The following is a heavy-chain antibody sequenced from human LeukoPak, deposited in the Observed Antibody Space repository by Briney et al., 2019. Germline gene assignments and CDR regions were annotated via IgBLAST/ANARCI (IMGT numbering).Heavy chain of an antibody. J-gene: IGHJ5*02. D-gene: IGHD2-2*01. CDR2: IYYSGST. CDR3: ARGVAGGYCSSTSCYNWFDP. V-gene: IGHV4-59*01. CDR1: GGSISSYY. Sequence: SETLSLTCTVSGGSISSYYWSWIRQPPGKGLEWIGYIYYSGSTNYNPSLKSRVTISVDTSKNQFSLKLSSVTAADTAVYYCARGVAGGYCSSTSCYNWFDPWGQGTLVTVSS.